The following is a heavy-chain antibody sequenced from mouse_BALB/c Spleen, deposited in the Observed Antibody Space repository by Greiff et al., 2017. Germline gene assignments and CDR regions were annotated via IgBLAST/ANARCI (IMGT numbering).Heavy chain of an antibody. CDR1: GYTFTSYW. CDR2: IYPGDGDT. V-gene: IGHV1-87*01. D-gene: IGHD2-10*02. CDR3: ARENGYGNYECWYFDV. J-gene: IGHJ1*01. Sequence: VQLQQSGAELARPGASVKLSCKASGYTFTSYWMQWVKQRPGQGLEWIGAIYPGDGDTRYTQKFKGKATLTADKSSSTAYMQLSSLASEDSAVYYCARENGYGNYECWYFDVWGAGTTVTVSS.